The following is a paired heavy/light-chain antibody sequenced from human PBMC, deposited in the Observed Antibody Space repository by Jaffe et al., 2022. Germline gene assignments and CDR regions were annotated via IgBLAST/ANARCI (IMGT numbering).Light chain of an antibody. V-gene: IGLV2-8*01. CDR2: EVT. Sequence: QSALTQPPSASGSPGHSVTISCTGTSSDVGGYNYVSWYQQHPGKAPKLLIYEVTKRPSGVPDRFSGSKSGNTASLTVSGLQAEDEADYYCSSYAGRNNYVFGTGTKVTVL. CDR3: SSYAGRNNYV. CDR1: SSDVGGYNY. J-gene: IGLJ1*01.
Heavy chain of an antibody. J-gene: IGHJ3*02. V-gene: IGHV1-69*05. CDR3: ARRSENYYDSSDYRAFDI. Sequence: QVQLVQSGAEVKKPGSSVKVSCKASGGTFSSYAINWVRQAPGQGLEWMGRIIPIFRTPNYAQSFQDRVTITTDESTGTAYMELTSLTSEDTAVYYCARRSENYYDSSDYRAFDIWGQGTMVTVSS. CDR2: IIPIFRTP. D-gene: IGHD3-22*01. CDR1: GGTFSSYA.